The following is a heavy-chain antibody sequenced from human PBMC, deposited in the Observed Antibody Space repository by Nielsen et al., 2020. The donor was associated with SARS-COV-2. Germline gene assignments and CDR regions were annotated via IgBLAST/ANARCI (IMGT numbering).Heavy chain of an antibody. CDR3: ARDPLLNPDIVVVVAANSFSI. CDR2: INSDGSST. D-gene: IGHD2-15*01. Sequence: GESLKISCAASGFTFSSYWMHWVRQAPGKGLVWVSRINSDGSSTSYADSVKGRFTISRDNAKNSLYLQMNSLRAEDTAVYYCARDPLLNPDIVVVVAANSFSIWGQGTMVTVSS. CDR1: GFTFSSYW. V-gene: IGHV3-74*01. J-gene: IGHJ3*02.